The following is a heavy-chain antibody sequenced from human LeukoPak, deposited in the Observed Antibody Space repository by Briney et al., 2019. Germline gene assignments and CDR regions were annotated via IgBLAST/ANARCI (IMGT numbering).Heavy chain of an antibody. CDR2: TYPGDSDT. CDR1: GYSFTNYW. V-gene: IGHV5-51*01. D-gene: IGHD2-2*01. Sequence: GESLKISCKASGYSFTNYWIGWVRQMPGKGLEWMGITYPGDSDTRYSPSFQGQVTISADKSITTAYLQRSSLKASDTAMYYCARSFDCTTTSCYPFDYWGQGTLVTVSS. J-gene: IGHJ4*02. CDR3: ARSFDCTTTSCYPFDY.